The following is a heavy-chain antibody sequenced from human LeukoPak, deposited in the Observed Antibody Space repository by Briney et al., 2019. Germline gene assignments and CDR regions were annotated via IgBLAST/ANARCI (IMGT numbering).Heavy chain of an antibody. V-gene: IGHV4-34*01. CDR1: GGSFSGYY. J-gene: IGHJ4*02. CDR3: AKRRQWLGSFDY. CDR2: IYHSGST. D-gene: IGHD6-19*01. Sequence: SETLSLTCAVYGGSFSGYYWSWIRQPPGKGLEWTGEIYHSGSTNYNPSLKSRVTISVDKSKNQFSLKLSSVTAADTAVYYCAKRRQWLGSFDYWGQGTLVTVSS.